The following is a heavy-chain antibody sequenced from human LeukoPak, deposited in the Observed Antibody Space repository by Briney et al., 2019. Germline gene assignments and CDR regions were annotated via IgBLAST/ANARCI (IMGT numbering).Heavy chain of an antibody. D-gene: IGHD7-27*01. CDR2: IGNNGGGI. V-gene: IGHV3-23*01. J-gene: IGHJ4*02. CDR1: GFTFSTYT. CDR3: AIDPNWGTHS. Sequence: GGSLRLSCAASGFTFSTYTMYWVRHPPGKRLEWVSIIGNNGGGIHYADSVKGRFTISRDNFKSALYLQMNSLRVEDTAVYYCAIDPNWGTHSWGQGVLVTVSS.